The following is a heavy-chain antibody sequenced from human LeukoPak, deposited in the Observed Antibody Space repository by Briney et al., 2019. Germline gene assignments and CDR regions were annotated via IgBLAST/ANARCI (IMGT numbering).Heavy chain of an antibody. CDR2: ISGSGGST. Sequence: SGGSLRLSCAASGFTFSSYAMSWVRQAPGKGLEWVSAISGSGGSTYYADSVKGRFTISRDNSKNTLYLQMNSLRAEDTAVYYCAKDSPSMITFGGVIANPPFDYWGQGTLVTVSS. CDR1: GFTFSSYA. D-gene: IGHD3-16*02. V-gene: IGHV3-23*01. CDR3: AKDSPSMITFGGVIANPPFDY. J-gene: IGHJ4*02.